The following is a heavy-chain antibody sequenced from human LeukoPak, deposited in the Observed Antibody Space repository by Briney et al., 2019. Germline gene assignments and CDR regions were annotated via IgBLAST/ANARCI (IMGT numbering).Heavy chain of an antibody. D-gene: IGHD3-10*01. Sequence: QPGRSLRLSCAASGFVFANYWMSWVHQVPGKGLEWVADIKQGGSVKLYVDSVKGRFTISRDDAKNSLSLQMDSLRAEDTALYYCARGPPYGSRSDFLDSWGQGTQVTVSS. CDR2: IKQGGSVK. CDR3: ARGPPYGSRSDFLDS. V-gene: IGHV3-7*01. J-gene: IGHJ5*01. CDR1: GFVFANYW.